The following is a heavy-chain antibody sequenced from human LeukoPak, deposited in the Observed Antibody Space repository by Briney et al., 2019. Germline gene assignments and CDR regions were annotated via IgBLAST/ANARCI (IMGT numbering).Heavy chain of an antibody. CDR1: GGSFSGYY. J-gene: IGHJ5*02. D-gene: IGHD3-16*02. Sequence: PSETLSLTCAVYGGSFSGYYWSWIRQPPGKGPEWIGEINHSGSTNYNPSLKSRVTISVDTSKNQFSLKLSSVTAADTAVYYCARGGYDYVWGSYRFNWFDPWGQGTLVTVSS. CDR3: ARGGYDYVWGSYRFNWFDP. V-gene: IGHV4-34*01. CDR2: INHSGST.